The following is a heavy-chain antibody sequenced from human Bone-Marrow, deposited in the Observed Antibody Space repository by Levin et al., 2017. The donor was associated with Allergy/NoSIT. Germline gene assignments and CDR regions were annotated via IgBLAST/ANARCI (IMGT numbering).Heavy chain of an antibody. J-gene: IGHJ5*02. CDR3: ARDTTVGGEA. CDR1: GFTFSDYW. D-gene: IGHD4-11*01. V-gene: IGHV3-7*03. Sequence: ASVKVSCVASGFTFSDYWMTWVRQPLGKGLEWVANIKQDGSEKYYAESVKGRFTISRDNAKNSLFLQMNYLGTDDTAVYFCARDTTVGGEAWGQGTLVTVSS. CDR2: IKQDGSEK.